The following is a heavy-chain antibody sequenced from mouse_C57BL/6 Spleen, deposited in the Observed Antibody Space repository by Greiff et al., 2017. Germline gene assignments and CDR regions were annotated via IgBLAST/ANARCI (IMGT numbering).Heavy chain of an antibody. CDR2: IDPSDSYT. D-gene: IGHD4-1*01. CDR1: GYTFTSYW. J-gene: IGHJ4*01. V-gene: IGHV1-69*01. CDR3: ARSRTGIYAMDY. Sequence: VQLQQPGAELVMPGASVKLSCKASGYTFTSYWMHWVKQRPGQGLEWIGEIDPSDSYTNYNQKFEGKSTLTVDKSSSTAYMQLSSLTSEDSAVYYCARSRTGIYAMDYWGQGTSVTVSS.